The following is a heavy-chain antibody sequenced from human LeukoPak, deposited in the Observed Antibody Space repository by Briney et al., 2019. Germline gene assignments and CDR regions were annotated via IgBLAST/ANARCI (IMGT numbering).Heavy chain of an antibody. V-gene: IGHV4-59*01. J-gene: IGHJ6*02. CDR2: IYYSGST. CDR3: AREKGIVAGLYYYYGMDV. CDR1: GGSISSYY. D-gene: IGHD6-19*01. Sequence: PSETLSLTCTVSGGSISSYYWSWIRQPPGKGLEWIGYIYYSGSTNYNPSLKSRVTISVDTSKNQFSLKLSSVTAADTAVYYCAREKGIVAGLYYYYGMDVWGQGTTVTVSS.